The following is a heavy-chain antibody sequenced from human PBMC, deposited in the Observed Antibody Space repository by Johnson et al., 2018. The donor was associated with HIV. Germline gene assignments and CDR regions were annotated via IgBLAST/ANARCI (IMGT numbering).Heavy chain of an antibody. CDR1: GFTFSSYA. J-gene: IGHJ3*02. V-gene: IGHV3-30*04. CDR2: ISYDGSNK. CDR3: AKDSRPQTFDI. Sequence: QVQLVESGGGLVQPGGSLRLSCAASGFTFSSYAMHWVRQAPGKGLEWVAVISYDGSNKYYADSVKGRFTISRDNSKNTLYLQMNSLRAEDTALYYCAKDSRPQTFDIWGQGTMVTVSS.